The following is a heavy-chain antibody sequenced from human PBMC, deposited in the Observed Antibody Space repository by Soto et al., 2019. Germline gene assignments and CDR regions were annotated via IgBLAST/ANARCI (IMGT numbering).Heavy chain of an antibody. J-gene: IGHJ6*03. CDR2: INHSGST. CDR1: GGSFSGYY. V-gene: IGHV4-34*01. CDR3: ARGRKVRGGYYYYMDV. Sequence: PSETLSLTCAVYGGSFSGYYWSWIRQPPGKGLEWIGEINHSGSTNYNPSLKSRVTISVDTSKNQFSLKLSSVTAADTAVYYCARGRKVRGGYYYYMDVWGKGTTVTVSS. D-gene: IGHD3-10*01.